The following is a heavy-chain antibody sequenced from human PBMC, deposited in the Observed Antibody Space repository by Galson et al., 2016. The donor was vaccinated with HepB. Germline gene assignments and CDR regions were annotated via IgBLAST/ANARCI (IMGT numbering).Heavy chain of an antibody. D-gene: IGHD1-26*01. Sequence: LRLSCAASGFTFNTYCMGWVRQAPGKGLEWVSGIDPTGGRTHYADSVQGRFTISRDNSKNTLYLQMNSLRAEDTAVYFCAKDHRGELPEQFDYWGQGTLVTVSS. J-gene: IGHJ4*02. CDR1: GFTFNTYC. V-gene: IGHV3-23*01. CDR3: AKDHRGELPEQFDY. CDR2: IDPTGGRT.